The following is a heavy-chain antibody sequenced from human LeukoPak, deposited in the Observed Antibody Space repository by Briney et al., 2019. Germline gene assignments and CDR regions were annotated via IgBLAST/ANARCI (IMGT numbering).Heavy chain of an antibody. V-gene: IGHV3-33*01. CDR3: ARGLGYSSGWAFDY. Sequence: GGSLSLSCAASGFTFSSYGMHWVRQAPGKGLEWVAVIWYDGSNKYYADSVKGRFTISRDNSKNTLYLQMNSLRAEDTAVYYCARGLGYSSGWAFDYWGQGTLVTVSS. D-gene: IGHD6-19*01. J-gene: IGHJ4*02. CDR1: GFTFSSYG. CDR2: IWYDGSNK.